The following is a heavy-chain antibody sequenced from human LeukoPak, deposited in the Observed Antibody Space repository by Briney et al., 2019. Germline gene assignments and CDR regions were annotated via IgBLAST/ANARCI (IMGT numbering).Heavy chain of an antibody. Sequence: GGSLRLSCAASGFTFSSYAMNWVRQAPGKGLEWVSSISANSLHIFYADSVRGRFAISRDNAKNSLYLQMNNLRVEDTAVYYCVGPDSQFDCWGQGTLVTVSS. D-gene: IGHD3-10*01. J-gene: IGHJ4*02. CDR2: ISANSLHI. CDR3: VGPDSQFDC. V-gene: IGHV3-21*01. CDR1: GFTFSSYA.